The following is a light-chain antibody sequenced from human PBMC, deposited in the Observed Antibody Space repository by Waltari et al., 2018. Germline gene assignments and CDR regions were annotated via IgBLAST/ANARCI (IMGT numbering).Light chain of an antibody. Sequence: DVVMTQSPLSLPVTLGQPASISCRSSQSLVHGHGNIYLSWFQQRPGQSPRRLIYKVSNRDSGVPDRFSGSGSDTDFTLKISRVEAEDIAIYYCLQGVHWPRSFGQGTRVEIE. J-gene: IGKJ1*01. CDR3: LQGVHWPRS. V-gene: IGKV2-30*02. CDR2: KVS. CDR1: QSLVHGHGNIY.